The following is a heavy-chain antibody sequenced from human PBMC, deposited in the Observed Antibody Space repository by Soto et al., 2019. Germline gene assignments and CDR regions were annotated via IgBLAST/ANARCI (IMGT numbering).Heavy chain of an antibody. CDR2: IKQDASEK. Sequence: QTGGSLRLSCAASGFTFSTYWMSWVRQAPGKGLEWVANIKQDASEKYYVDSVKGRFTISRDNAKNSLYLQMNSLRAEDTAVYYCARGGYTSSWYYIYWGQGTLVTVSS. D-gene: IGHD6-13*01. V-gene: IGHV3-7*01. CDR1: GFTFSTYW. J-gene: IGHJ4*02. CDR3: ARGGYTSSWYYIY.